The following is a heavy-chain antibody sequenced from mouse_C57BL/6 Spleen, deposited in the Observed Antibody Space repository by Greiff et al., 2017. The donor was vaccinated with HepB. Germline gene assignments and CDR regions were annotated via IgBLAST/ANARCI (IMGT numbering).Heavy chain of an antibody. CDR3: ARQGNYVDYAMDY. D-gene: IGHD1-1*01. CDR1: GFTFSSYT. CDR2: ISGGGGNT. V-gene: IGHV5-9*01. J-gene: IGHJ4*01. Sequence: EVMLVESGGGLVKPGGSLKLSCAASGFTFSSYTMSWVRQTPEKRLEWVATISGGGGNTYYPDSVKGRFTISRDNAKNTLYLQMSSLRSEDTALYYCARQGNYVDYAMDYWGQGTSVTVSS.